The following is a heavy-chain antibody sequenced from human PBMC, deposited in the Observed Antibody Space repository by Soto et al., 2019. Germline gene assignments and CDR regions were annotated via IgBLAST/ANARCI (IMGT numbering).Heavy chain of an antibody. D-gene: IGHD3-22*01. CDR2: INPSGGST. CDR3: ARAVYYYDSSGYYSNAFYI. Sequence: QVQLVQSGAEVKKPGASVKVSCKASGYTFTSYYMNWVRQAPGQGLEWMGIINPSGGSTSYEQKFQGRVTMTRDTSPSTVYMELSSLRSEDTAVYYCARAVYYYDSSGYYSNAFYIWGQGTMVTVSS. J-gene: IGHJ3*02. V-gene: IGHV1-46*01. CDR1: GYTFTSYY.